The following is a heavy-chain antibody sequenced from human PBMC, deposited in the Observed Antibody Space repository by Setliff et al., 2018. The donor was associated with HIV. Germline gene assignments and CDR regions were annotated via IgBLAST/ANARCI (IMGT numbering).Heavy chain of an antibody. V-gene: IGHV1-46*01. Sequence: ASVKVSCKPSGYSFTNHYMHWVRQAPGQGLEWMGVINPTGGSTRNTQKFQGRVAMTRDTSTSTVYMELSSLRSEDTAVYYCASAGAWQRNALDIWGQGTMVTVPS. J-gene: IGHJ3*02. CDR2: INPTGGST. D-gene: IGHD5-12*01. CDR1: GYSFTNHY. CDR3: ASAGAWQRNALDI.